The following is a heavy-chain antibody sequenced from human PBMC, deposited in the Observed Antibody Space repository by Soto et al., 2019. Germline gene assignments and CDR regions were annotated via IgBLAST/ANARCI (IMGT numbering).Heavy chain of an antibody. D-gene: IGHD2-21*01. J-gene: IGHJ6*03. V-gene: IGHV3-23*01. CDR1: GFTFSDAW. CDR2: IGGTGSDT. Sequence: GGSLRLSCAASGFTFSDAWINWVRQAPGKGLELVSVIGGTGSDTHSADPVKGRFTVSRDNSQNMVYLQMNSLRADDSAIYYCVKGAKTQVTYYYFHMDVWGKGTTVTVSS. CDR3: VKGAKTQVTYYYFHMDV.